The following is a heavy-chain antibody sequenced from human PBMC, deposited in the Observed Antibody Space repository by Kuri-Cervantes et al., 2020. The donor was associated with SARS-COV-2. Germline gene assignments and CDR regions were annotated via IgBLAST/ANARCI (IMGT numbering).Heavy chain of an antibody. D-gene: IGHD4-23*01. Sequence: SETLSLTCSVSGDSISEINYYWGWIRQSPGQGLEWIGNVYHSGSTNYNPSLKSRVTISVDTSQNQFSLTMNSVTAADTAVYYCARGELRFDTWGQGTLVTVSS. J-gene: IGHJ5*02. CDR1: GDSISEINYY. V-gene: IGHV4-39*07. CDR3: ARGELRFDT. CDR2: VYHSGST.